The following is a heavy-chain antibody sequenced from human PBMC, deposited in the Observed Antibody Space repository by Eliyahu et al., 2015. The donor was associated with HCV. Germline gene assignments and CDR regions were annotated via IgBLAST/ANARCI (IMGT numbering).Heavy chain of an antibody. V-gene: IGHV3-15*01. CDR2: IKSKTDGGTT. D-gene: IGHD3-3*01. CDR1: GFPFSXAW. Sequence: EVQLVESGGGLVKPGGSLRLSCAAXGFPFSXAWXXWVRQAPGKGLXWVGRIKSKTDGGTTDYAAPVKGRFTISRDDSKNTLYLQMNSLKTEDTAVYYCTPLPYDFWSGYYPYYGMDVWGKGTTVTVSS. J-gene: IGHJ6*04. CDR3: TPLPYDFWSGYYPYYGMDV.